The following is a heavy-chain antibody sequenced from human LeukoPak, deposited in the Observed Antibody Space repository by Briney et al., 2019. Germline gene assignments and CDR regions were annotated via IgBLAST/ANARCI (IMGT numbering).Heavy chain of an antibody. CDR2: FDPEDGET. CDR3: ATAPAYCGGDCYPGALDY. D-gene: IGHD2-21*02. Sequence: ASVKVSCKVSGYTLTGLSMHWVRQAPGKGLEWMGGFDPEDGETIYAQKFQGRVTMTEDTSTDTAYMELSSLRSEDTAVYYCATAPAYCGGDCYPGALDYWGQGTLVTVSS. V-gene: IGHV1-24*01. J-gene: IGHJ4*02. CDR1: GYTLTGLS.